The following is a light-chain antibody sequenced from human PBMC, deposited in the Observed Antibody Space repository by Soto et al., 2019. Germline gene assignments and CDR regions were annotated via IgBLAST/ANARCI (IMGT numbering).Light chain of an antibody. V-gene: IGLV1-40*01. CDR1: SSNFGAGYD. CDR3: QSYDSILSGVV. Sequence: QSVLTQPPSVSAAPGQRVTFSCTGSSSNFGAGYDVHWYQQLPGTAPKLLIYGNNNRPSGVPDRFSGSKSGTSASLAITGLQAEDEADYYCQSYDSILSGVVFGGETKLTVL. CDR2: GNN. J-gene: IGLJ2*01.